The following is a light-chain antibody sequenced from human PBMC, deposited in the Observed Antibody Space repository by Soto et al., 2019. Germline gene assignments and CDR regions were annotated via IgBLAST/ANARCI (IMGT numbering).Light chain of an antibody. CDR3: QQSYSSPRT. CDR2: SAS. J-gene: IGKJ1*01. Sequence: AIQMTQSPSSLSASVGDRVTITCRASQGIRNDLGWYQQTPGKAPKLLIYSASNLQSGVPSRFSGSGSGTDFSLSISSLQPEDFATYYCQQSYSSPRTFGQGTRVEIK. V-gene: IGKV1-6*01. CDR1: QGIRND.